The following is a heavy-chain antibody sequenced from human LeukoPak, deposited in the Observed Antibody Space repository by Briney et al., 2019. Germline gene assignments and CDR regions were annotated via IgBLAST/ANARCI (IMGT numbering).Heavy chain of an antibody. CDR3: ARVMAAAADY. CDR1: GGSVSSGSYY. V-gene: IGHV4-39*07. J-gene: IGHJ4*02. Sequence: SETLSLTCTVSGGSVSSGSYYWGWIRQPPGKGLEWIGSIYHSGSTYYNPSLKSRVTISVDTSKNQFSLKLSSVTAADTAVYYCARVMAAAADYWGQGTLVTVSS. CDR2: IYHSGST. D-gene: IGHD6-13*01.